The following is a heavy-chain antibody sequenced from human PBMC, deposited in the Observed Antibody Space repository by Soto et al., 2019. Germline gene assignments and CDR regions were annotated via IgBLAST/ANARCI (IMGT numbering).Heavy chain of an antibody. CDR3: ASAWFGELYKDY. Sequence: SETLSLTCAVSGGSISSGGYSWIWIRQPPGKGLEWIGYIYHSGSTYYNPSLKSRVTISVDRSKNQFSLKLSSVTAADTAVYYCASAWFGELYKDYWGQGTLVTVSS. CDR2: IYHSGST. D-gene: IGHD3-10*01. CDR1: GGSISSGGYS. J-gene: IGHJ4*02. V-gene: IGHV4-30-2*01.